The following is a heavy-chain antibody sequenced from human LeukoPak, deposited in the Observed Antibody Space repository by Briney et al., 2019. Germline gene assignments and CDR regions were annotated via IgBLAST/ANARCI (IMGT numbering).Heavy chain of an antibody. J-gene: IGHJ4*02. D-gene: IGHD3-3*01. Sequence: PGGSLRLSCAASGFTFSSYWMSWVRQAPGKGLEWVANIKQDGSEKYYVDSVKGRFTISRDNAKNSLYLQMNSLRAEDTAVYYCARDWEFTTFGVVRYYFDYWGQGTLVTVSS. CDR3: ARDWEFTTFGVVRYYFDY. CDR2: IKQDGSEK. V-gene: IGHV3-7*01. CDR1: GFTFSSYW.